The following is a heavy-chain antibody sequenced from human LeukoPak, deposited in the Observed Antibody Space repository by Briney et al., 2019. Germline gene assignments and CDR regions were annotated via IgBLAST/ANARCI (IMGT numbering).Heavy chain of an antibody. Sequence: PGRSLRLSCAASGFTFSSYGMHWVRQAPGKGLEWVAVIWYDGSNKYYADSVKGRFTISRDNSKNTLYLQMNSLRAEDTAVYSCARDSYSSGRGYYGMDVWGKGTTVTVSS. D-gene: IGHD6-25*01. V-gene: IGHV3-33*01. J-gene: IGHJ6*04. CDR3: ARDSYSSGRGYYGMDV. CDR1: GFTFSSYG. CDR2: IWYDGSNK.